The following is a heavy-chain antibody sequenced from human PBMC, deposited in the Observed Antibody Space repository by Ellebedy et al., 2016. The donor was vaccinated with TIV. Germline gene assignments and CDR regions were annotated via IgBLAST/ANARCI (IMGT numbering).Heavy chain of an antibody. V-gene: IGHV3-69-1*01. CDR2: VNRGEAK. CDR1: GFTLSDFG. J-gene: IGHJ4*02. Sequence: PGGSLRLSCAASGFTLSDFGMTWVRQATGKGLEWVSHVNRGEAKSYADSVKGRFTISRDNAKNSLYLQMNSLRAEDTAVYYCTRDPDGDYDFDYWGQGTLVTVSS. D-gene: IGHD4-17*01. CDR3: TRDPDGDYDFDY.